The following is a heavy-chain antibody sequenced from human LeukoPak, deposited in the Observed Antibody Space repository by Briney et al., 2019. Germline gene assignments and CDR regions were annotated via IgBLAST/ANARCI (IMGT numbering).Heavy chain of an antibody. D-gene: IGHD5-18*01. CDR3: AKAGEGYSYGSYYFDY. CDR2: ISGSGGST. CDR1: GFTFSSYA. V-gene: IGHV3-23*01. J-gene: IGHJ4*02. Sequence: GGSLRLSCAASGFTFSSYAMSWVRQAPGKGLEWVSAISGSGGSTYYADSVKGRFTISRDNSKNTLYLQMNSLRAEDTAVYYCAKAGEGYSYGSYYFDYWGQGTLVTVSS.